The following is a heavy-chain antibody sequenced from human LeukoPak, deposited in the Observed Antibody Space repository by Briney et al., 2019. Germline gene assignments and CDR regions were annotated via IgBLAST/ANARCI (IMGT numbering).Heavy chain of an antibody. CDR3: AGVGSGYEDYYYYYYMDV. J-gene: IGHJ6*03. D-gene: IGHD5-12*01. CDR2: MNPNSGNT. Sequence: ASVKVSCKASGYTFTSYDINWVRQATGQGLEWMGWMNPNSGNTGYAQKFQGRVTITRNTSISTAYMELSSLRSEDTAVYCCAGVGSGYEDYYYYYYMDVWGKGTTVTVSS. CDR1: GYTFTSYD. V-gene: IGHV1-8*03.